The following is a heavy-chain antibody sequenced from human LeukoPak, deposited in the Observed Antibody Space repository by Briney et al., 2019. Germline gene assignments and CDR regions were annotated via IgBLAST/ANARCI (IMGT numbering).Heavy chain of an antibody. CDR2: INPSGGST. CDR3: AREGPPYYDFWSGYYLNWFDP. J-gene: IGHJ5*02. CDR1: GYTFTSYY. D-gene: IGHD3-3*01. Sequence: ASAKVSCKASGYTFTSYYMHWVRQAPGQGLEWMGIINPSGGSTSYAQKFQGRVTMTRDTSTSTVYMELSSLRSEDTAVYYCAREGPPYYDFWSGYYLNWFDPWGQGTLVTVSS. V-gene: IGHV1-46*03.